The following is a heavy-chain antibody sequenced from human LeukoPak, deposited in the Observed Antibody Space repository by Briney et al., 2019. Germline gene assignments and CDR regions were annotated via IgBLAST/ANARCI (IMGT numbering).Heavy chain of an antibody. D-gene: IGHD6-19*01. V-gene: IGHV1-2*06. CDR2: INPNSGGT. CDR3: AREEPPDSSGRYDWFDP. CDR1: GYTFTGYY. Sequence: ASVKVSCKASGYTFTGYYMHWVRQAPGQGLEWMGRINPNSGGTNYAQKFQGRVTMTRDTSISTAYMELSRLRSDDTAVYYCAREEPPDSSGRYDWFDPWGQGTLVTVSS. J-gene: IGHJ5*02.